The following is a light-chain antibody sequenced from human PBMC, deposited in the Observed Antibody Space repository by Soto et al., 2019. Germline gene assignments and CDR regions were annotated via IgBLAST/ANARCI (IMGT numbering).Light chain of an antibody. V-gene: IGKV1-5*01. J-gene: IGKJ1*01. CDR1: QSISSW. CDR2: DAS. Sequence: DLQMTHSPSTLSASVGDRVTITCRASQSISSWLAWYQQKPGKAPKVLIYDASSLESGVPSRFSGSGSGTEFTLTISSLQPDDFATYYCQQYNSYWTFGQGTKVDIK. CDR3: QQYNSYWT.